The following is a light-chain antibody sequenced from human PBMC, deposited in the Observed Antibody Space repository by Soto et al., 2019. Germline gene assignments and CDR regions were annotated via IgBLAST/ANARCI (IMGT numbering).Light chain of an antibody. CDR2: GAS. CDR3: QQYVISVT. J-gene: IGKJ5*01. CDR1: QSISGNY. V-gene: IGKV3-20*01. Sequence: VLTQSPATLSLSPGEGATLSCRASQSISGNYLAWYQQKPGQAPRLLIYGASNRATGIPERFSGSGSGTDFTLTISRLEPQDSAIYYCQQYVISVTFGQGTRLEIK.